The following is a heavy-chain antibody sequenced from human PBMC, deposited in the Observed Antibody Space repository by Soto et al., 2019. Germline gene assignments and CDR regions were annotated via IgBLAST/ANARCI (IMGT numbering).Heavy chain of an antibody. J-gene: IGHJ5*02. D-gene: IGHD3-10*01. V-gene: IGHV4-4*02. CDR3: ARKGGYGSGSYLPRPAKKTHWFDP. CDR1: GGSISSSNW. Sequence: SETLSLTCAVSGGSISSSNWWSWVRQPPGKGLEWIGEIYHSGSTNYNPSLKSRVTISVDKSKNQFSLRLSSVTAADTAVYYCARKGGYGSGSYLPRPAKKTHWFDPWGQGTLVTVSS. CDR2: IYHSGST.